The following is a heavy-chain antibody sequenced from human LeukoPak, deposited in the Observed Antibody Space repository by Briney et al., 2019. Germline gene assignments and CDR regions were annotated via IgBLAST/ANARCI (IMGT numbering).Heavy chain of an antibody. CDR1: GGSISSYY. D-gene: IGHD4-17*01. CDR2: IYYSGST. CDR3: ARRGDYGERLFDY. Sequence: PSETLSLTCTVSGGSISSYYWSWIRQPPGKGLEWIGYIYYSGSTYYNPSLKSRVTISVDTSKNQFSLKLSSVTAADTAVYYCARRGDYGERLFDYWGQGTLVTVSS. V-gene: IGHV4-59*06. J-gene: IGHJ4*02.